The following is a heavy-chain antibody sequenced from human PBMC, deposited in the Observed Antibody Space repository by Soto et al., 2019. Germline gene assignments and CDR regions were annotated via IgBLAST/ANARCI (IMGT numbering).Heavy chain of an antibody. CDR3: ARRRPSAAPDF. CDR1: GGSFSGYY. V-gene: IGHV4-34*01. CDR2: INHRGST. J-gene: IGHJ4*02. Sequence: SEILSLTCVVSGGSFSGYYWNWIRQAPGRGLRWIGEINHRGSTSYNPSLKSRVTTSVDTSKNQVSLKLTSLTAADTAVYYCARRRPSAAPDFWGQGTLVTVSS. D-gene: IGHD2-2*01.